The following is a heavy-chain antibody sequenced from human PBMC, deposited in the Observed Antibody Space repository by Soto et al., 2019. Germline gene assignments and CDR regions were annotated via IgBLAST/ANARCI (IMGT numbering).Heavy chain of an antibody. D-gene: IGHD3-3*01. V-gene: IGHV1-46*01. Sequence: ASVKVSFRASGYTFSRDYMHWVRQAPGQWRELMGIINPRGGITRYAQKFQGRVTMTRDTSKTTVYMELSSLRSEDTAVYYCARAFRTIPIFGVPIVAGMDVWGQGTTVIVSS. CDR1: GYTFSRDY. CDR3: ARAFRTIPIFGVPIVAGMDV. CDR2: INPRGGIT. J-gene: IGHJ6*02.